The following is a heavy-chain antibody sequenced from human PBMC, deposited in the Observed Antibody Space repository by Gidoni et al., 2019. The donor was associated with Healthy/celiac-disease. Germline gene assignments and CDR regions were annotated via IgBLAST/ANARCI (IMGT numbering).Heavy chain of an antibody. J-gene: IGHJ4*02. D-gene: IGHD2-15*01. V-gene: IGHV4-39*01. CDR1: GGSISSSSYS. CDR2: IYYSGST. Sequence: QPQLQESGPGLVKPPETLSPTCTVSGGSISSSSYSWGGIRQPPGKGLEWIGSIYYSGSTYYNPSLKSRVTISVDTSKNQFSLKLSAVTAADTAVYYCARQVVAATRDYFDYWGQGTLVTVSS. CDR3: ARQVVAATRDYFDY.